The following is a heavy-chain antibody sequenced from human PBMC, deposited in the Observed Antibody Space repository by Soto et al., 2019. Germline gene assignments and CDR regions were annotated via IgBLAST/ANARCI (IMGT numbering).Heavy chain of an antibody. Sequence: PGGSLRLSCTASGFTFDGHTMHWVRRPPGKGLEWVSLISCDGVSTSYADSVRGRLTISRDNSKNTLFLQMHSVRPDDTAFYYCAKVVGDSSTYNYCDYWGQGPMVTVYS. D-gene: IGHD3-22*01. CDR2: ISCDGVST. CDR3: AKVVGDSSTYNYCDY. V-gene: IGHV3-43*01. CDR1: GFTFDGHT. J-gene: IGHJ4*02.